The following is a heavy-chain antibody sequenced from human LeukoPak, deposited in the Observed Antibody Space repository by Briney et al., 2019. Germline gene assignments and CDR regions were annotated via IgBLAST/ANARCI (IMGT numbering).Heavy chain of an antibody. J-gene: IGHJ3*02. CDR1: GFTFSNAW. D-gene: IGHD5-18*01. CDR3: TTDREDLWLTFDI. V-gene: IGHV3-15*01. CDR2: IKSKTDGGTT. Sequence: GGSLRLSCAASGFTFSNAWMSWVRQAPGKGLEWVGRIKSKTDGGTTDYAAPVKGRFTISRDDSKNTLYLQMNSLKTEDTAVYYCTTDREDLWLTFDIWGQGTMVTVSS.